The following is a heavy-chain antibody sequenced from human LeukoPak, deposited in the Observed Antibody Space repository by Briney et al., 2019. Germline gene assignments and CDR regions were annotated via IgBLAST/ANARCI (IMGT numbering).Heavy chain of an antibody. CDR2: IDNSGNT. J-gene: IGHJ4*02. CDR1: RGSISSYY. V-gene: IGHV4-59*01. CDR3: ARGRITIFGVVIPHFDN. Sequence: SETLSLTCTVSRGSISSYYWSWIRQPPGKGLEWIGYIDNSGNTNSNPSLKSRVTMSVDTSKNQFSLKLSSVIAADTAAYYCARGRITIFGVVIPHFDNWGQGTLVTVSS. D-gene: IGHD3-3*01.